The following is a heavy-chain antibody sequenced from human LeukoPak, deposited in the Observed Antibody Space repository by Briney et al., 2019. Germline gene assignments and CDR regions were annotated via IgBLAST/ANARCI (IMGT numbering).Heavy chain of an antibody. J-gene: IGHJ4*02. CDR1: GFDFTRFA. D-gene: IGHD3-16*01. Sequence: GGSLRLSCAASGFDFTRFAMSWVRQAPGKGLEWVSALGGTGYDIFYADSVKGRFTISGDNSKNTLYLQMNSLRVEDTAVYFCAKMAGLDYEEYYLDSWGQGTLLTVSS. CDR3: AKMAGLDYEEYYLDS. CDR2: LGGTGYDI. V-gene: IGHV3-23*01.